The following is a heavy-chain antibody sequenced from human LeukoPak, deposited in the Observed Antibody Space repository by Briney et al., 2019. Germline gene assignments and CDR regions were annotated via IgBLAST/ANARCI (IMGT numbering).Heavy chain of an antibody. Sequence: GGSLRLSCVASGFTFSSDSMNWVRQAPGKGLEWVACISSRGDYIYYADSLKGRFPISRDNAKNSLYLQMNSLIAEDTAVYYCARGSDPGGYVGYDAFDIWGQGTVVTVSS. V-gene: IGHV3-21*01. J-gene: IGHJ3*02. CDR1: GFTFSSDS. D-gene: IGHD5-12*01. CDR3: ARGSDPGGYVGYDAFDI. CDR2: ISSRGDYI.